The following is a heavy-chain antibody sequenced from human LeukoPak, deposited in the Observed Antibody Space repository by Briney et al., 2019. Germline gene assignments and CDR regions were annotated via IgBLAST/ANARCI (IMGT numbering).Heavy chain of an antibody. V-gene: IGHV3-48*03. CDR3: ARSTVGYHDY. CDR1: GFTFSSYE. Sequence: GGSLRLSCAASGFTFSSYEMNWVRQAPGKGLEWVSYISSSGSTIYYADSVKGRFTISRDNAKNSLYLQMNSLRAEDTAVYYCARSTVGYHDYWGQGTLVTVSS. J-gene: IGHJ4*02. D-gene: IGHD3-16*02. CDR2: ISSSGSTI.